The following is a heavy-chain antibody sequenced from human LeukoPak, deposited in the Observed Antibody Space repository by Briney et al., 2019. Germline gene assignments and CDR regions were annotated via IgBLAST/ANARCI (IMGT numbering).Heavy chain of an antibody. CDR2: IRYDGSNK. J-gene: IGHJ4*02. CDR1: GFTFSSYS. CDR3: AKEITIFGVVPTYFDY. D-gene: IGHD3-3*01. Sequence: GGSLRLSCAASGFTFSSYSMNWVRQAPGKGLEWVAFIRYDGSNKYYADSVKGRFTISRDNSKNTLYLQMNSLRAEDTAVYYCAKEITIFGVVPTYFDYWGQGTLVTVSS. V-gene: IGHV3-30*02.